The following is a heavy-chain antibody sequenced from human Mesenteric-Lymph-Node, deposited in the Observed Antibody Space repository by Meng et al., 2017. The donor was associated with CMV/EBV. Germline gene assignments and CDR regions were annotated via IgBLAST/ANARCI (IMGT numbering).Heavy chain of an antibody. V-gene: IGHV2-5*02. CDR2: IYWDDDK. CDR1: GFSLSTSGGG. J-gene: IGHJ4*02. Sequence: TFAGFSLSTSGGGVGWIRQPPGKALEWLALIYWDDDKSYSPSLKSRLTITKDTSKNQVVLTMTNMDPVDTATYYCALRLSSSWYFDYWGQGTLVTVSS. D-gene: IGHD6-13*01. CDR3: ALRLSSSWYFDY.